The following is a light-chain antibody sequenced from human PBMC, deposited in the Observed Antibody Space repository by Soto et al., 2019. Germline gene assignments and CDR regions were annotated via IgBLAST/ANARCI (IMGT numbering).Light chain of an antibody. CDR1: QSVSSNY. CDR2: GAF. V-gene: IGKV3-20*01. J-gene: IGKJ1*01. Sequence: VMTQSPATLSVSPGERATLSCRASQSVSSNYVAWYQQKPGQAPRLLIYGAFSRASGIPDRFSGRGSGTDFTLTISRLEPEDFADYYCQQYGTSPAWTFGQGTKVDIK. CDR3: QQYGTSPAWT.